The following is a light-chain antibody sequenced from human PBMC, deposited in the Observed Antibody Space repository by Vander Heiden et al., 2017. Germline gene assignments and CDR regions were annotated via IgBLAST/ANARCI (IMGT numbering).Light chain of an antibody. CDR2: EVR. Sequence: QSALTPPASVSGSPGQSITTSCTGTSSDVGGYNYVSWYQQHPGKAPKLMIYEVRNRPSGVSNRFSGSKSGNTASLTISGLQAEDEADYYCSSYTSSSTFVVFGGGTKLTVL. CDR1: SSDVGGYNY. V-gene: IGLV2-14*01. J-gene: IGLJ2*01. CDR3: SSYTSSSTFVV.